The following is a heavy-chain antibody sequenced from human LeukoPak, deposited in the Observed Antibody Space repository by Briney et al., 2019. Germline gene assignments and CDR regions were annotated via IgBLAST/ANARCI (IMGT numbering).Heavy chain of an antibody. J-gene: IGHJ4*02. CDR3: AKIDYGDFHFDY. V-gene: IGHV3-23*01. D-gene: IGHD4-17*01. CDR2: ISGSGDST. Sequence: GGSLRLSCAVSGFTFSTYAMTWVRQAPGRGLEWVSSISGSGDSTFYADSVKGRFTISRDNSKNTLYLQMNSLRAEDTAVYYCAKIDYGDFHFDYWGQGDLGTVSS. CDR1: GFTFSTYA.